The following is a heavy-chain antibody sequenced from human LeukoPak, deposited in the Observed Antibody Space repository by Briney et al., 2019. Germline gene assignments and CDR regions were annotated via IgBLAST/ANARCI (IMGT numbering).Heavy chain of an antibody. J-gene: IGHJ4*02. V-gene: IGHV3-30*04. Sequence: GGSLRLSCAASGFTFSSYAMHWVRQAPGKGLEWVAVISYDGSNKYYADSVKGRFTISRDNSKNTLYLQMNSLRAEDTAVYYCARERVYSSSSEDFDYWGQGTLVTVSS. D-gene: IGHD6-6*01. CDR1: GFTFSSYA. CDR2: ISYDGSNK. CDR3: ARERVYSSSSEDFDY.